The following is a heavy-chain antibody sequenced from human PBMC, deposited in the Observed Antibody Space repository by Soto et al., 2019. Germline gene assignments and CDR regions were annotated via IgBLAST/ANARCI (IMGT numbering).Heavy chain of an antibody. CDR3: ARDPEFAYCDGDCYSPLEY. Sequence: QVQLVQSGAEVKKPGSSVKVSCKASGGTFSSYAISWVRQAPGQGLEWMGGIIPIFGTANYAQKFQGRVTITADESTSTAYMELSSLSSEDKAVYYCARDPEFAYCDGDCYSPLEYCGHGTLVTVSS. CDR1: GGTFSSYA. D-gene: IGHD2-21*02. J-gene: IGHJ4*01. V-gene: IGHV1-69*12. CDR2: IIPIFGTA.